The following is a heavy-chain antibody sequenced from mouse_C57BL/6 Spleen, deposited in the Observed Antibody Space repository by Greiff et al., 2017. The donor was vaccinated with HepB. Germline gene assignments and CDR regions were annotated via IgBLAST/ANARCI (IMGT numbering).Heavy chain of an antibody. V-gene: IGHV4-1*01. Sequence: GIDFSRYWMSWVRRAPGKGLEWIGEINPDSSTINYAPSLKDKFIISRDNAKNTLYLQMSKVRSEDTALYYCARNYEGAWFAYWGQGTLVTVSA. CDR2: INPDSSTI. CDR1: GIDFSRYW. D-gene: IGHD2-4*01. J-gene: IGHJ3*01. CDR3: ARNYEGAWFAY.